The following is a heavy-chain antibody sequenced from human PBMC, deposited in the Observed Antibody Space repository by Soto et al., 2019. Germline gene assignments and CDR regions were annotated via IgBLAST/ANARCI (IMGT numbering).Heavy chain of an antibody. CDR2: IYYSGST. Sequence: QLQLQESGPGLVKPSETLSLTCTVSGGSISSSSYYWGWIRQPPGKGLEWIGSIYYSGSTYYNPSLKSRVTIPVDTSKHQFSLKLRSVTAADTAVYYCARHLPLDYSNYGWFDPWGQGTLVTVSS. V-gene: IGHV4-39*01. CDR3: ARHLPLDYSNYGWFDP. CDR1: GGSISSSSYY. D-gene: IGHD4-4*01. J-gene: IGHJ5*02.